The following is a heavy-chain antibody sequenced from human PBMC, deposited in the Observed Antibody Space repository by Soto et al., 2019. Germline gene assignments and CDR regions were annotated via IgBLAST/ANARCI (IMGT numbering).Heavy chain of an antibody. J-gene: IGHJ1*01. CDR2: ISSSGSTI. V-gene: IGHV3-11*01. CDR3: ARDPPPVYSSSWYSGYFQH. CDR1: GFTFSDYY. D-gene: IGHD6-13*01. Sequence: QVQLVESGGGLVKPGGSPRLSCAASGFTFSDYYMSWIRQAPGKGLEWVSYISSSGSTIYYADSVKGRFTISRDNAKNSLYLQMNSLRAEDTAVYYCARDPPPVYSSSWYSGYFQHWGQGTLVTVSS.